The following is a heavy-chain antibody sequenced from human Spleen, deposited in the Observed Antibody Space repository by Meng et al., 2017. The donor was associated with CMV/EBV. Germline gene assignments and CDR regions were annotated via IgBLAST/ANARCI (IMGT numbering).Heavy chain of an antibody. D-gene: IGHD4-17*01. V-gene: IGHV3-7*01. J-gene: IGHJ4*02. CDR3: ARRRDPSTVTMDS. Sequence: GESLKISCAASGITFSNYAMSWVRQAPGRGLEWVANIKEDGSEKYYVDSVRGRFTISRDNAKNSLSLQMNSLRAEDTAIYYCARRRDPSTVTMDSWGQGTLVTVSS. CDR2: IKEDGSEK. CDR1: GITFSNYA.